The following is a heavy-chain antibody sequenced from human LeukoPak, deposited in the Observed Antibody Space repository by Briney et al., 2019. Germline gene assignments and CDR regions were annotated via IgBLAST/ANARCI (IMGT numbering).Heavy chain of an antibody. CDR1: GFTFSSYS. V-gene: IGHV3-21*01. D-gene: IGHD5-18*01. Sequence: GGSLRLSCAASGFTFSSYSMNWVRQAPGKGLEWVSSISSSSSYIYYADSVKGRFTTSRDNAKNSLYLQMNSLRAEDTAVYYCASTVDTAMVTPHYYYYYGMDVWGQGTTVTVSS. CDR2: ISSSSSYI. CDR3: ASTVDTAMVTPHYYYYYGMDV. J-gene: IGHJ6*02.